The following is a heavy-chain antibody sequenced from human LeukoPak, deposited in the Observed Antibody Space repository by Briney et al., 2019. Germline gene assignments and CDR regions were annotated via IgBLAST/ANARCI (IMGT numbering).Heavy chain of an antibody. V-gene: IGHV3-7*01. CDR1: GFTFSNAW. CDR2: IKQDGSEK. J-gene: IGHJ6*02. Sequence: GGSLRLSCAASGFTFSNAWMSWVRQAPGKGLEWAANIKQDGSEKYYVDSVKGRFTISRDNAKNSLYLQMNSLRAEDTAVYYCARGTYGSGSYYYYGMDVWGQGTTVTVSS. D-gene: IGHD3-10*01. CDR3: ARGTYGSGSYYYYGMDV.